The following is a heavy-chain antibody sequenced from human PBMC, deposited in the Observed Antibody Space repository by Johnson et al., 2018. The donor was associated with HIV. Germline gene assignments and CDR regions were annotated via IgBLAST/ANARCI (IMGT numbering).Heavy chain of an antibody. CDR1: GFTFSTYD. J-gene: IGHJ3*02. CDR3: AKDLPPNSSWYGAPDAFDI. CDR2: IGTAGDT. V-gene: IGHV3-13*01. Sequence: VQLVESGGGLVQPGGSLRLSCAASGFTFSTYDMYWVRQATGKGLEWVSTIGTAGDTYYAGSVTGRFTISRENANNSLYLQMNSLRAGDTAVYYCAKDLPPNSSWYGAPDAFDIWGQGTMVTVSS. D-gene: IGHD6-13*01.